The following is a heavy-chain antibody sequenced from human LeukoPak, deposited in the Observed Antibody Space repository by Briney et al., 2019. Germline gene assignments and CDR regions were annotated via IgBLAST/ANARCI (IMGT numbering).Heavy chain of an antibody. Sequence: SETLSLTCTVSGYSISSGYYWGWIRQPPGKGLEWIGSIYHSGTTYYNPSLKSRVTISVDTSKNQFSLKLSSVTAADMAVYYCARVKGRLSWFDPWGQGTLFTVSS. CDR3: ARVKGRLSWFDP. CDR2: IYHSGTT. J-gene: IGHJ5*02. V-gene: IGHV4-38-2*02. CDR1: GYSISSGYY.